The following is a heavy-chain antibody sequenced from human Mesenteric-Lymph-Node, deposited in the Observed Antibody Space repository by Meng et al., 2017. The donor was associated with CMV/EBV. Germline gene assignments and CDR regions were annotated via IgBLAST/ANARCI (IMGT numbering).Heavy chain of an antibody. D-gene: IGHD4/OR15-4a*01. V-gene: IGHV3-74*01. CDR2: VSSDGTKI. J-gene: IGHJ1*01. Sequence: FTVNTYWMQWVRQATGKGPVWVEHVSSDGTKIKYADSVQGRFTISRDNANNMVYLHMSSLRVDDTAVYYCARPLSLWDYGAHQPFRLWGQGALVTVSS. CDR1: FTVNTYW. CDR3: ARPLSLWDYGAHQPFRL.